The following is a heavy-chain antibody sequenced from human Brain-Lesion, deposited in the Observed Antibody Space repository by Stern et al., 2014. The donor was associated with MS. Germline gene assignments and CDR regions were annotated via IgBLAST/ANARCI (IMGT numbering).Heavy chain of an antibody. J-gene: IGHJ3*02. V-gene: IGHV4-4*02. CDR2: IYHSGGT. D-gene: IGHD1-14*01. CDR1: GGSISSSNW. Sequence: QVQLVQSGPGLVKPSGTLSLTCAVSGGSISSSNWWSWVRQSPGKGLEWIGEIYHSGGTKYSPSFESRVIISGEKSKNQFSLKLSYVTAADTAVYYCARELPDLNAFDIWGQGTMVTVSS. CDR3: ARELPDLNAFDI.